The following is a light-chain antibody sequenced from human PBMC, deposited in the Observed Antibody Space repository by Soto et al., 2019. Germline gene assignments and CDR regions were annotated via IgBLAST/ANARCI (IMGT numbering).Light chain of an antibody. CDR2: SDT. Sequence: QSVLSQEPSVSGTPGQRVAMACSGGNSNIGKNSVNWYRQVPGTAPQLLIYSDTLRSFGIPDRFSASKSDTSASPAIVGRLSDEEALYFCAAWYDGLNGLVFGGGTQLTVL. CDR1: NSNIGKNS. CDR3: AAWYDGLNGLV. J-gene: IGLJ7*01. V-gene: IGLV1-44*01.